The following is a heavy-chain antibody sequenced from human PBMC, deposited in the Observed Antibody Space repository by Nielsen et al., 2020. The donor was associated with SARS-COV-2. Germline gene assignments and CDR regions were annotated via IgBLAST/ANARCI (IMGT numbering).Heavy chain of an antibody. CDR3: AREKFYYDTSNRPYNWFDP. J-gene: IGHJ5*02. D-gene: IGHD3-22*01. CDR1: GFTVSSSY. V-gene: IGHV4-39*07. Sequence: GSLRLSCAASGFTVSSSYMSWVRQPPGKGQEWIGTIYYSGSTYYNPSLKSRVTISVDTSKNQFSLRLSSVTAADTAVYYCAREKFYYDTSNRPYNWFDPWGQGTLVTVSS. CDR2: IYYSGST.